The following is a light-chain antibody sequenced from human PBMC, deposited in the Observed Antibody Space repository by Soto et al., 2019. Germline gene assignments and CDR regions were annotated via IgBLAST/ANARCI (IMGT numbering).Light chain of an antibody. CDR3: QQRMKRPPT. Sequence: EVVLTQSPVTLSLSPGDRAALSCRASQSVSTAVAWYQQKPGQAPRLLIYDASDRATGVPARFSGSGSGTDFTLTISGVEPEDFAVYFCQQRMKRPPTFGQGTKLDI. J-gene: IGKJ2*01. CDR2: DAS. V-gene: IGKV3-11*01. CDR1: QSVSTA.